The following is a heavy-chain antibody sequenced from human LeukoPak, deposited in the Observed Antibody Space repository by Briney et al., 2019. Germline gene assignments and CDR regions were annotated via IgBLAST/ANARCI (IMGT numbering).Heavy chain of an antibody. J-gene: IGHJ4*02. CDR1: GFTFSSYW. Sequence: GGSLRLSCAASGFTFSSYWMSWVRQAPGKGLGWVANIKQDGSEKYYVDSVKGRFTISRDNAKNSLYLQMNSLRAEDAAVYYCARDLGTTVTNYWGQGTLVTVSS. V-gene: IGHV3-7*01. CDR3: ARDLGTTVTNY. CDR2: IKQDGSEK. D-gene: IGHD4-17*01.